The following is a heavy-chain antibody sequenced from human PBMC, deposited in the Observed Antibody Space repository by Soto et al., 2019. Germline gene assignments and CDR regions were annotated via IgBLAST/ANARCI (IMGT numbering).Heavy chain of an antibody. V-gene: IGHV3-20*01. CDR2: INWNGGST. J-gene: IGHJ3*02. CDR1: GFTFDDYG. Sequence: GGSLRLSCAASGFTFDDYGMSWVRQAPGKGLEWVSGINWNGGSTGYADSVKGRFTISRDNAKNSLYLQMNSLRAEDTALYHCARDRPGANAFDIWGQGTMVTVSS. D-gene: IGHD3-10*01. CDR3: ARDRPGANAFDI.